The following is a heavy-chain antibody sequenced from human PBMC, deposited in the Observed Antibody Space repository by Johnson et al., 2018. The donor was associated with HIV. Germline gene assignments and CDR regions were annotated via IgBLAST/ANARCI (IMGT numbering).Heavy chain of an antibody. D-gene: IGHD3/OR15-3a*01. CDR2: ISFDGNLK. Sequence: QEQLVESGGGVVQPGKSLTLSCVGSGLSFSNFGIHWVRQAPGKGPEWVAVISFDGNLKKYADSVKGRFTISRDNSKNTLYLQMNSLRAEDTAVYYCARDPFMAGLYAFDIWGQGTMVTVSS. CDR3: ARDPFMAGLYAFDI. J-gene: IGHJ3*02. V-gene: IGHV3-33*08. CDR1: GLSFSNFG.